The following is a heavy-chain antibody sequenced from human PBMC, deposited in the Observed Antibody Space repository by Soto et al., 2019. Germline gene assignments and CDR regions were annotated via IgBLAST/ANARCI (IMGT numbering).Heavy chain of an antibody. CDR2: ITPIFGTR. CDR3: ARAEVTDYCDYFWFDP. Sequence: QVQLIQSGTEVKKPGSSVTVSCKASGGTFRRQALSWVRQAPGQGLEWVGGITPIFGTRDYAQKFEGRVTFTADQSTGTVYIQLNSLTYDDTAVYDCARAEVTDYCDYFWFDPWGQGTLVIVSS. J-gene: IGHJ5*02. V-gene: IGHV1-69*12. CDR1: GGTFRRQA. D-gene: IGHD4-17*01.